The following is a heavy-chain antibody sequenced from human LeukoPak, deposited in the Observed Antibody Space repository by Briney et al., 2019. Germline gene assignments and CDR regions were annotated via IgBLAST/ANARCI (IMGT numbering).Heavy chain of an antibody. CDR1: GYTFTSFG. J-gene: IGHJ4*02. D-gene: IGHD1-26*01. CDR3: ARDQAVGATAGTFDF. CDR2: ISAYNDVT. V-gene: IGHV1-18*04. Sequence: ASVKVSCKASGYTFTSFGVSWVRQAPGSGLQWMGWISAYNDVTKFAERFQGRVTLTTDTSTSTVYMEMTDLGSDDAAVYFCARDQAVGATAGTFDFWGQGTLVTASA.